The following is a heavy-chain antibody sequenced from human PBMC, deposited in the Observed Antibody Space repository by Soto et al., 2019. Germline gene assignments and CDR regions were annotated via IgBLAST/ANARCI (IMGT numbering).Heavy chain of an antibody. Sequence: QVQLVQSGAEVKKPGSSVKVSCKASGGTFSSYTISWVRQAPGQGLEWMGRIIPILGVTNYAQKFQGRVTITADXHTPTXXMELSSLRSEDTAVYYCARENYDILTGDRSRRFDPWGQGTLVTVSS. V-gene: IGHV1-69*08. D-gene: IGHD3-9*01. CDR2: IIPILGVT. CDR3: ARENYDILTGDRSRRFDP. CDR1: GGTFSSYT. J-gene: IGHJ5*02.